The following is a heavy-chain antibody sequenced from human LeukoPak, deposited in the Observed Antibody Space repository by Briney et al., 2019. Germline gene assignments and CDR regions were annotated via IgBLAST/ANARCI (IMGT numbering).Heavy chain of an antibody. J-gene: IGHJ4*02. CDR3: AKAPIATPGPLNY. CDR2: ISGSGGGT. Sequence: GGSLRLSCAASGFTFSSYVMSWVRQAPGKGLEWVSPISGSGGGTYYADSVKGRFTISRDNSKNTLYLQMNSLRAEDTAIYYCAKAPIATPGPLNYWGQGTLVTVSS. V-gene: IGHV3-23*01. D-gene: IGHD6-13*01. CDR1: GFTFSSYV.